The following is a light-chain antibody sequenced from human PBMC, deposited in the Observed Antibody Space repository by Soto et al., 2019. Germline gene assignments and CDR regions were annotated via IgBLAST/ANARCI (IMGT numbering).Light chain of an antibody. Sequence: QSVLTQPPSASGTPGQRVTISCSGSSSNIEGNTVYWYQHLPGMAPRLLIHTNDRRPSGVPDRFSGSKSGTSASLAISGLQSEDEADYYCLAWDDSLNGNLFGTGTKVTVL. J-gene: IGLJ1*01. CDR1: SSNIEGNT. CDR3: LAWDDSLNGNL. V-gene: IGLV1-44*01. CDR2: TND.